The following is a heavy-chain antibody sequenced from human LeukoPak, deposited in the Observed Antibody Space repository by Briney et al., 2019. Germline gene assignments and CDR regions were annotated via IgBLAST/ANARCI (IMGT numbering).Heavy chain of an antibody. Sequence: GGSLRLSCVASGFTFSGYTMNWVRQAPGKGLEWISYISSGGTTIYEADSVKGRFTISRDDSKNTLYLQMNSLRAEDSAVYYCARASGSFDYWGQGTLVTVSS. CDR3: ARASGSFDY. CDR1: GFTFSGYT. J-gene: IGHJ4*02. CDR2: ISSGGTTI. V-gene: IGHV3-48*01. D-gene: IGHD1-26*01.